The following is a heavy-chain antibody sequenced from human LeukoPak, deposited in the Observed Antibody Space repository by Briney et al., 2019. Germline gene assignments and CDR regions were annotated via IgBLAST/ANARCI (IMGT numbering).Heavy chain of an antibody. V-gene: IGHV1-2*02. CDR1: GYTFTRCY. CDR3: ARGDYEGKYYFDY. J-gene: IGHJ4*02. D-gene: IGHD4-17*01. Sequence: ASVKVSCKAFGYTFTRCYMHWVRQAPGQGLEWMGWINPNSGGTNYAQKFQGRVTMTRDTSISTAYMELSRLRSDDTAVYYCARGDYEGKYYFDYWGQGTLVTVSS. CDR2: INPNSGGT.